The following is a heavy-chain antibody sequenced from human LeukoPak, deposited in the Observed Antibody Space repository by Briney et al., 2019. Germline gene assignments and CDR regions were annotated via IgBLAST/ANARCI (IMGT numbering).Heavy chain of an antibody. CDR2: ISTYNGNT. CDR1: GYTFTKFG. CDR3: ATQSPACDY. J-gene: IGHJ4*02. Sequence: ASVKVSCKAYGYTFTKFGINWVRQAPGQGLEWMGWISTYNGNTNYAQKFQGRVTMTTDTSTTTAYMQLRSLRSDDTAVYYCATQSPACDYWGQGTLVAVSS. V-gene: IGHV1-18*01.